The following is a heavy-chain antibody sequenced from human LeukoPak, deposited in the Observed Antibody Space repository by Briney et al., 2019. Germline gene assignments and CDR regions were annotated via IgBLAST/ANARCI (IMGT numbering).Heavy chain of an antibody. Sequence: GASVKVSCKASGYTFTSYDINWVRQATGQGLEWMGWMNPNSGNTGYAQKFQGRVTMTRNTSISTAYMELSSLRSEDTAVYYCARGRRLGGGNSADFDYWGQGTPVTVSS. CDR1: GYTFTSYD. CDR2: MNPNSGNT. D-gene: IGHD2-21*02. V-gene: IGHV1-8*01. CDR3: ARGRRLGGGNSADFDY. J-gene: IGHJ4*02.